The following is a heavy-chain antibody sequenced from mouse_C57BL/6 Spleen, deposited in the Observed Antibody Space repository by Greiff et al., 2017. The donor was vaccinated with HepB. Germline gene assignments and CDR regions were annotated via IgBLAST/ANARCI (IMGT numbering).Heavy chain of an antibody. D-gene: IGHD2-5*01. Sequence: VKLQQPGAELVKPGASVKLSCKASGYTFTSYWMQWVKQRPGQGLEWIGEIDPSDSYTNYNQKFKGKATLTVDTSSSTAYMQLSSLTSEDSAVYYCARSNSNYSYWGQGTTLTVSS. CDR3: ARSNSNYSY. CDR1: GYTFTSYW. J-gene: IGHJ2*01. V-gene: IGHV1-50*01. CDR2: IDPSDSYT.